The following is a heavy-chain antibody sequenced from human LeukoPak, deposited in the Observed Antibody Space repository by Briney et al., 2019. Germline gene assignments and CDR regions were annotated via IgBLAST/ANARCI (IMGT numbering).Heavy chain of an antibody. J-gene: IGHJ4*02. V-gene: IGHV1-69*13. Sequence: SVKVSCKASGGAFSSYAISWVRQAPGQGLEWMGGIIPIFGTANYAQKFQGRVTITADESTSTAYMELSSLRSEDTAVYYCARGGGYSYGSHDYWGQGTLVTVSS. CDR1: GGAFSSYA. CDR2: IIPIFGTA. D-gene: IGHD5-18*01. CDR3: ARGGGYSYGSHDY.